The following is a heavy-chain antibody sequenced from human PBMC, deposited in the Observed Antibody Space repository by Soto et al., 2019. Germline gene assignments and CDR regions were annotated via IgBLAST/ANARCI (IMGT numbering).Heavy chain of an antibody. CDR1: GFTFSSYA. CDR3: ERAYSVWNDVGVDGMDV. J-gene: IGHJ6*02. Sequence: QVQLVESGGGVVQPGRSLRLSCAASGFTFSSYAMHWVRQAPGKGLEWVAVISYDGSNKYYADSVKGRFTISRDNSKNTLYLQMNSLRAEDTAVYYCERAYSVWNDVGVDGMDVWGQGTTVTVSS. V-gene: IGHV3-30-3*01. CDR2: ISYDGSNK. D-gene: IGHD1-1*01.